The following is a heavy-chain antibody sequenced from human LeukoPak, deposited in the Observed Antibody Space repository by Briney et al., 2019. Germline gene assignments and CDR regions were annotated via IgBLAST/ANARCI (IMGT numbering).Heavy chain of an antibody. V-gene: IGHV4-34*01. CDR1: GGSFSGYY. D-gene: IGHD3-9*01. CDR3: ASASSYDILTGYNDAFDI. CDR2: INHSGST. Sequence: SETLSLTCAVYGGSFSGYYWSWIRQPPGKGLEWIGEINHSGSTNYNPSLKSRVTISVDTSKNQFSLKLSSVTAADTAVYYCASASSYDILTGYNDAFDIWGRGTMVTVSS. J-gene: IGHJ3*02.